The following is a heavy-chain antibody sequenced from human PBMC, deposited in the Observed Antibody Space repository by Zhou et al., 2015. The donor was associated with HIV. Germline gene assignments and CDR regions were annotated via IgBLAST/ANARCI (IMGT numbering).Heavy chain of an antibody. V-gene: IGHV1-46*01. CDR1: GYTFTSYY. CDR3: ARGKELRLGELSSYYFDY. Sequence: QVQLVQSGAEVKKPGASVKVSCKASGYTFTSYYMHWVRQAPGQGLEWMGIINPSGGSTSYAQKFQGRVTMTRDTSTSTVYMELSSLRSEDTAVYYCARGKELRLGELSSYYFDYWGQGTLVTVSS. D-gene: IGHD3-16*02. CDR2: INPSGGST. J-gene: IGHJ4*02.